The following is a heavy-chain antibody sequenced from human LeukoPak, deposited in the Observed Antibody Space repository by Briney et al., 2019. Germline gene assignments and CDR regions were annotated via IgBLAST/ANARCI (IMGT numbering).Heavy chain of an antibody. J-gene: IGHJ4*02. CDR3: ARDGTFRLDY. D-gene: IGHD1-26*01. CDR1: GFSFSNHW. CDR2: IKQDGSDK. Sequence: QPGGSLRLSCAASGFSFSNHWMTGVRQAPGKGLEWVANIKQDGSDKNHVDSVKGRFTISRDNAKNTLYLQMNSLRAEDTALYYCARDGTFRLDYWGQGTLVSVSS. V-gene: IGHV3-7*05.